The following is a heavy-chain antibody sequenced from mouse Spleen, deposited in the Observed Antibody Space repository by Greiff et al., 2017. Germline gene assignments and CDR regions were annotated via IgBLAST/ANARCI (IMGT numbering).Heavy chain of an antibody. Sequence: QVQLKESGPGLVQPSQSLSITCTVSGFSLTSYGVHWVRQSPGKGLEWLGVIWSGGSTDYNAAFISRLSISKDNSKSQVFFKMNSLQADDTAIYYCARKPPPNDEGAWCAYWGQGTLVTVSA. CDR1: GFSLTSYG. CDR3: ARKPPPNDEGAWCAY. CDR2: IWSGGST. V-gene: IGHV2-2*01. J-gene: IGHJ3*01. D-gene: IGHD2-12*01.